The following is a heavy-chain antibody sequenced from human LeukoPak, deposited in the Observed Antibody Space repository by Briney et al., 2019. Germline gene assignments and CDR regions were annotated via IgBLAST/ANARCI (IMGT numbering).Heavy chain of an antibody. CDR3: ARDRAVAGTDYYYYGMDV. D-gene: IGHD6-19*01. J-gene: IGHJ6*02. CDR2: IYSGGST. V-gene: IGHV3-53*01. Sequence: GGSLRLSCAASGFTVSSNYMSWVRQAPGKGLEWVSVIYSGGSTYYADSVKGRFTISRDNSRNTLYLQMNSLRAEDTAVYYCARDRAVAGTDYYYYGMDVWGQGTTVTVSS. CDR1: GFTVSSNY.